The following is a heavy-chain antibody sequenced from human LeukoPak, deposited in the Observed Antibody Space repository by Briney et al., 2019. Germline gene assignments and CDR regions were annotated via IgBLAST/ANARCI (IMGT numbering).Heavy chain of an antibody. D-gene: IGHD3-10*01. CDR2: ISGSGGRT. CDR3: AKGDFYGSGRDYYYYMDV. CDR1: GVTFSSYA. Sequence: GGSLRLSCAASGVTFSSYAMSWVRQAPGKGLEWVSAISGSGGRTYYADSEKGRFTISRDNSKNTLYLQMNSLRAEDTAVYNCAKGDFYGSGRDYYYYMDVWGKGTTVTISS. J-gene: IGHJ6*03. V-gene: IGHV3-23*01.